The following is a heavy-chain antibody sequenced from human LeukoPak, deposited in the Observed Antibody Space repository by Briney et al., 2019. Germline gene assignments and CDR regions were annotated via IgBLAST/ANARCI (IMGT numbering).Heavy chain of an antibody. CDR3: ARSFAY. V-gene: IGHV3-21*01. CDR2: ISGSGGST. Sequence: GGSLRLSCGASGFTFSGCSMNWVRQAPGKGLEWVSAISGSGGSTYYADSVKGRFTISRDNAKNSLYLQMNSLRAEDTAVYYCARSFAYWGQGTLVTVSS. CDR1: GFTFSGCS. J-gene: IGHJ4*02.